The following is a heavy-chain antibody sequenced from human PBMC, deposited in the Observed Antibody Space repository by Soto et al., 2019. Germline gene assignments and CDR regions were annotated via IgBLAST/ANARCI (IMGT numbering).Heavy chain of an antibody. CDR2: IHYSGST. Sequence: QLQLQESGPGLVKPSETLSLTCTVSGGSISSGSYYWGWIRQPPGKGLEWIGSIHYSGSTYYKTSLRSRVTISVDTSKNQFSLKVASITAADTAVYYCARSGPLWFGELSHFDHWGQGTLVTVSS. CDR3: ARSGPLWFGELSHFDH. D-gene: IGHD3-10*01. CDR1: GGSISSGSYY. J-gene: IGHJ4*02. V-gene: IGHV4-39*01.